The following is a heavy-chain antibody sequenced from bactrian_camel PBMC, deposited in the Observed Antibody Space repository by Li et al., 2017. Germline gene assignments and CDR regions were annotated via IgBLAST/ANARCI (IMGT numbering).Heavy chain of an antibody. CDR2: IYTYGSNT. CDR1: GYTSTSDC. Sequence: HVQLVESGGGSVQTGGSLRLSCAASGYTSTSDCMGWFRQAPGKGLGCVSSIYTYGSNTYYADTMKGRFTISRDNAKNTVYLQMNSLKPEDTAVYYCVRDIGYYGGGSWGQGTQVTVS. D-gene: IGHD3*01. V-gene: IGHV3-2*01. CDR3: VRDIGYYGGGS. J-gene: IGHJ6*01.